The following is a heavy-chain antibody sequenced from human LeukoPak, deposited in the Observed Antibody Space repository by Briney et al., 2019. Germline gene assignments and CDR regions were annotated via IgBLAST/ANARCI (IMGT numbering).Heavy chain of an antibody. CDR2: INHSGST. CDR3: ARVGPTIIAAAAAPSFDY. V-gene: IGHV4-34*01. D-gene: IGHD6-13*01. J-gene: IGHJ4*02. CDR1: GGSFSGYY. Sequence: SETLSLTCAVYGGSFSGYYWSWIRQHPGKGLEWIGEINHSGSTNYNPSLKSRVTISVDTSKNQFSLKLSSVTAADTAVYYGARVGPTIIAAAAAPSFDYWGQGTLVTVSS.